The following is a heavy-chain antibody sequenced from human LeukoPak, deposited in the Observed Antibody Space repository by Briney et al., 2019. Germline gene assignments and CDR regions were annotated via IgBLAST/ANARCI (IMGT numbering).Heavy chain of an antibody. CDR2: IYPGDSDT. J-gene: IGHJ6*03. V-gene: IGHV5-51*01. D-gene: IGHD3-22*01. Sequence: GESLQISCKGSGYSFTSYWIGWVRQMPGKGLEWMGIIYPGDSDTRYSPSFQGQVTISADKSISTAYLQWSSLKASDTAMYYCARRNYYDSSGYYYGDYYYMDVWGKGTTVTVSS. CDR1: GYSFTSYW. CDR3: ARRNYYDSSGYYYGDYYYMDV.